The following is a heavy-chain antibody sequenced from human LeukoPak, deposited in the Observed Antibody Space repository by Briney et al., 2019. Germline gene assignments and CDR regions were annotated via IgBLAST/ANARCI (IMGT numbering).Heavy chain of an antibody. CDR1: GFIFSTYW. V-gene: IGHV3-74*01. CDR2: INSDGNST. J-gene: IGHJ4*02. Sequence: PGGSLRLSCAASGFIFSTYWMHWVRQVPGKGLVWVSRINSDGNSTNYADSVKGRFTISRDNAKNTLYLQMGSLRAEDTAVYYCARGSVLWFGAPRIEYWGQGTLVTVSS. D-gene: IGHD3-10*01. CDR3: ARGSVLWFGAPRIEY.